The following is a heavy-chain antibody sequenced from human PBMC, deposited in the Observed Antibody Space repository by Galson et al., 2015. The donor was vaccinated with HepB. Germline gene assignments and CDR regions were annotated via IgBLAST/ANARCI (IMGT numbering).Heavy chain of an antibody. CDR1: GFTFSSYG. D-gene: IGHD3-10*01. Sequence: SLRLSCAASGFTFSSYGMHWVRQAPGKGLEWVAVIWYDGSNKYYADSVKGRFTISRDNSKNTLYLQMNSLRAEDTAVYYCAREFYGSGSYYPYPAAFDIWGQGTMVTVSS. V-gene: IGHV3-33*01. J-gene: IGHJ3*02. CDR2: IWYDGSNK. CDR3: AREFYGSGSYYPYPAAFDI.